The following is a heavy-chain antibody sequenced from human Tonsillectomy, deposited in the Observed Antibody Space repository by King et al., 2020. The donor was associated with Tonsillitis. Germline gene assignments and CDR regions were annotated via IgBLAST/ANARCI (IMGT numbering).Heavy chain of an antibody. Sequence: VQLVESGGGLVQPGGSLRLSCAASGFTFSSHAMNWVRQAPGKGLEWVSTISTSDGRPFYADSVRGRFTISRDNSKNTVFLQMSSLRAEDTAIYYCSKDLLGGGYVNFDYWGQGSLVTVSS. CDR1: GFTFSSHA. V-gene: IGHV3-23*04. CDR3: SKDLLGGGYVNFDY. D-gene: IGHD2-15*01. CDR2: ISTSDGRP. J-gene: IGHJ4*02.